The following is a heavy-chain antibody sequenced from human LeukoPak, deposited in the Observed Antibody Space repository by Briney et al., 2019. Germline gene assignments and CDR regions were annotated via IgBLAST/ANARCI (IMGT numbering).Heavy chain of an antibody. CDR1: GFTFSSYW. V-gene: IGHV3-7*01. CDR2: IKQDGNEK. D-gene: IGHD3-3*02. CDR3: ARDGAFRIYDY. J-gene: IGHJ4*02. Sequence: PGGSLRLSCAASGFTFSSYWMTWVRQAPGKGLEWVASIKQDGNEKYYVDSVKGRFTISRDNARNSLYLQMSSLRADDTAVYYCARDGAFRIYDYWGQGTLVTLSS.